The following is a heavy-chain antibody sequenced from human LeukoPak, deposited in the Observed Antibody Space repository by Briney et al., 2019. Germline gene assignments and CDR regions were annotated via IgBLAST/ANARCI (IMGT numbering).Heavy chain of an antibody. CDR3: VRGGGYYEDFDY. D-gene: IGHD3-22*01. Sequence: GGSLRLFCAASGFTFSSYWMSWVRQAPGKGLEGVANIKKDGSEKYYVDSVKGRFTISRDNAKNSLYLQMNSLRAEDTAVYYCVRGGGYYEDFDYWGQGTLVTVSS. V-gene: IGHV3-7*01. CDR1: GFTFSSYW. CDR2: IKKDGSEK. J-gene: IGHJ4*02.